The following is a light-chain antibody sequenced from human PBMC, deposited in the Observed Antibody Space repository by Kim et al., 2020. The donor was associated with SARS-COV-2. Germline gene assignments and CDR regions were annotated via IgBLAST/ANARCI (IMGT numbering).Light chain of an antibody. CDR3: NSRDSSGNQVI. V-gene: IGLV3-19*01. J-gene: IGLJ2*01. CDR2: VKN. Sequence: ALGQTVRITCQGDSHRIHSASWYQQKPGQAPVLVIYVKNNRPSGIPDRFSGSSSGNTASLTITGAQAEDEADYYCNSRDSSGNQVIFGGGTQLTVL. CDR1: SHRIHS.